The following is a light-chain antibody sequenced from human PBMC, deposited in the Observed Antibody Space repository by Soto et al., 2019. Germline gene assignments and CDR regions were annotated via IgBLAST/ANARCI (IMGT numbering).Light chain of an antibody. CDR2: GVS. V-gene: IGKV3-20*01. J-gene: IGKJ2*01. Sequence: EIVLTQSPGTLSLSPGERATLSCRASHSLSGNYLAWYQQKPGQAPRLLIFGVSSRATGIPDRFSGSGSGTDFTLTINRLEPEDFAVYYCQHYGSSPYTFGLGTKLEIK. CDR1: HSLSGNY. CDR3: QHYGSSPYT.